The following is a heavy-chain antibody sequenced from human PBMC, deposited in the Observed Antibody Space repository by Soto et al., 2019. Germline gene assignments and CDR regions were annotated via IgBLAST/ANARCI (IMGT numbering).Heavy chain of an antibody. Sequence: GGSLRLSCAASGFTVSSNYMSWVRQAPGKGLEWVSVIYSGGSTYYADSVKGRFTISGDNSKNTLYLQTNSLRAEDTAVYYCARDYYYGSGSYYNPDYYYYYYTDVWGKATTVTVSS. CDR3: ARDYYYGSGSYYNPDYYYYYYTDV. CDR1: GFTVSSNY. V-gene: IGHV3-66*01. D-gene: IGHD3-10*01. J-gene: IGHJ6*03. CDR2: IYSGGST.